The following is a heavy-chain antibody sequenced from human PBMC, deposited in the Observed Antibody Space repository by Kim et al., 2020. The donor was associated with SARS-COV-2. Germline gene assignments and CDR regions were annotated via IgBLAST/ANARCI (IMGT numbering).Heavy chain of an antibody. CDR1: GYIFTGYY. Sequence: ASVKVSCKASGYIFTGYYMHWVRQAPGQGLEWMGRINPNSGGTNYAQKFQGRVTMTRDTSISTAYMELSRLRSDDTAVYYCARDYSYGYYDSSGYYYWIWGQGTLVTVSS. V-gene: IGHV1-2*06. CDR2: INPNSGGT. CDR3: ARDYSYGYYDSSGYYYWI. J-gene: IGHJ4*02. D-gene: IGHD3-22*01.